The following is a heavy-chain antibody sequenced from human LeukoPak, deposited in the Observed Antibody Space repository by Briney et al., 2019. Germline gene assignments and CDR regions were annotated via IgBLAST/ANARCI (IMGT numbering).Heavy chain of an antibody. Sequence: PSETLSLTCTVSGDSISSYYWSWIRQPPGKGLEWIGYIYYSGSTNYNPSLKSRVTISVDTSKNQFSLKLSSVTAADTAVYYCARGRFLDAFDIWGQGTMVTVSS. CDR3: ARGRFLDAFDI. D-gene: IGHD3-3*01. J-gene: IGHJ3*02. CDR2: IYYSGST. CDR1: GDSISSYY. V-gene: IGHV4-59*01.